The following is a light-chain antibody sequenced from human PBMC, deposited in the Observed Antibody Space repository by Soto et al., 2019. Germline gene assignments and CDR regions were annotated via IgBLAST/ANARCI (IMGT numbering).Light chain of an antibody. V-gene: IGLV2-14*01. Sequence: SARTQPASVSGVDGRWSSIFCSRTILDVGAYNLVSWYQQHPGTAPKLIIYEVRNRPSGISSRFSGSRSGNTASLTISGLQSEDEGDYYCSAYTARRILVFGG. J-gene: IGLJ3*02. CDR1: ILDVGAYNL. CDR2: EVR. CDR3: SAYTARRILV.